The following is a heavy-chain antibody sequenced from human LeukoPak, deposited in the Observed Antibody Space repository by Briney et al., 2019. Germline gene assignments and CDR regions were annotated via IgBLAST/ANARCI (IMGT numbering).Heavy chain of an antibody. CDR3: ARDLWGSSSWYFDY. V-gene: IGHV3-30*04. CDR1: GFTFSSYA. J-gene: IGHJ4*02. D-gene: IGHD6-13*01. CDR2: ISYDGSNK. Sequence: TGGSLRLSCAASGFTFSSYAMHWVRQAPGKGLEWVAVISYDGSNKYYADSVKGRFTISRDNSKNTLYLQMNSLRAEGTAVYYCARDLWGSSSWYFDYWGQGTLVTVSS.